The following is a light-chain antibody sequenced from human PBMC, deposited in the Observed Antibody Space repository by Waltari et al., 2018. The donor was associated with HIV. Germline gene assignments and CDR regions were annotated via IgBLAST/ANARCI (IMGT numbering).Light chain of an antibody. V-gene: IGLV2-23*02. CDR3: CSDGGSSTYV. CDR1: SSDVGSSHL. J-gene: IGLJ1*01. CDR2: EVS. Sequence: QSALTQPASVSGSPGQSITISCTGTSSDVGSSHLVSWYQQHPGKAPKLIIYEVSKRPSGVPKGGAGSKAGNTASLTSSGLQAEDEDDDYCCSDGGSSTYVCGTGTKVTVL.